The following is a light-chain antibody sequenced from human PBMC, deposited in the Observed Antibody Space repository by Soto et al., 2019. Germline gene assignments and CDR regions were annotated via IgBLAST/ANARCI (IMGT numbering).Light chain of an antibody. CDR3: QQASSFPTIT. Sequence: DIQMTQSPSSVSASVGDSVTISCRASQGIRTWLAWYQQKPGKAPKLLIYAASTLQSGVPSRFSGSGSGTDFTLTLSSLQPEDFATYYCQQASSFPTITFGQGTRLEIK. CDR1: QGIRTW. CDR2: AAS. J-gene: IGKJ5*01. V-gene: IGKV1D-12*01.